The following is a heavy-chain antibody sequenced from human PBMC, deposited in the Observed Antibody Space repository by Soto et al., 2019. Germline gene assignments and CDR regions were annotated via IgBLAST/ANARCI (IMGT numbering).Heavy chain of an antibody. CDR2: IYYSGST. CDR1: GGSISSGDYY. Sequence: GPGPRGASETLSLTCTVSGGSISSGDYYWSWIRQPPGKGLEWIGYIYYSGSTYYNPSLKSRVTISVDTSKNQFSLKLSSVTAADTAVYYCARDQGRGQCPIYSYGCGKWFDPWGQGTLVTVSS. V-gene: IGHV4-30-4*01. J-gene: IGHJ5*02. CDR3: ARDQGRGQCPIYSYGCGKWFDP. D-gene: IGHD5-18*01.